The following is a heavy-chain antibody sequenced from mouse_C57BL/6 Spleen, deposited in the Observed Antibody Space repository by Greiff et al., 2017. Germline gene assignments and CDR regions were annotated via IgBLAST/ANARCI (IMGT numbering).Heavy chain of an antibody. V-gene: IGHV1-52*01. CDR1: GYTFTTYW. J-gene: IGHJ3*01. CDR2: IDPSDSET. CDR3: ARDDYTWFAD. D-gene: IGHD2-4*01. Sequence: VQLQQPGAELVRPGSSVKLSCKASGYTFTTYWMHWVKQRPIPGLEWIGNIDPSDSETHYNQKFKDKATLTVDKSSSTAYMQLSSLTSEGSAVYYCARDDYTWFADWGQGTLVTVSA.